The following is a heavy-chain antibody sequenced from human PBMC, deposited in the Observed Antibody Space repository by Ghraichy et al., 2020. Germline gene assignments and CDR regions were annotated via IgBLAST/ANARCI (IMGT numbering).Heavy chain of an antibody. V-gene: IGHV3-74*01. Sequence: GGSLRLSCAASGFSLSSYWMHWVRQAPGKGLVWVSRINSDVSSTSYADSVKGRFSISRDNAKNTLYLQMNSLRAEDTAVYYCARDEGYTSTWYGYWGQGTLVTVSS. CDR2: INSDVSST. CDR3: ARDEGYTSTWYGY. CDR1: GFSLSSYW. D-gene: IGHD6-13*01. J-gene: IGHJ4*02.